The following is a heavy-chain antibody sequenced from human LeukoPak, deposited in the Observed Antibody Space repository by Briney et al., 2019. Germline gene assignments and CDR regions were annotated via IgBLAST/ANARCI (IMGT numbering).Heavy chain of an antibody. CDR1: GGSIGSYY. CDR2: IYYSGST. Sequence: SETLSLTCTVSGGSIGSYYWSWIRQPPGKGLEWIGYIYYSGSTNYNPSLKSRVTISVDTSKNQFSLKLSSVTAADTAVYYCARVSHEYFDYWGQGTLVTVSS. J-gene: IGHJ4*02. CDR3: ARVSHEYFDY. V-gene: IGHV4-59*01.